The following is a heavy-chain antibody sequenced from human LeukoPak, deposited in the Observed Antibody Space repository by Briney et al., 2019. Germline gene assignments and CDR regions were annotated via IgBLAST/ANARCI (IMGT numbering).Heavy chain of an antibody. J-gene: IGHJ4*02. CDR3: ARVGSWYYFDY. CDR1: GGSFSSYY. CDR2: IDYSGNT. D-gene: IGHD6-19*01. Sequence: SETLSLTCAVSGGSFSSYYWTWIRQPPGKGLEWIAYIDYSGNTNYSPSLKSRVTISIDTSRNQFSLKLSSVTAADTAVYYCARVGSWYYFDYWGQGTLVTVSS. V-gene: IGHV4-59*01.